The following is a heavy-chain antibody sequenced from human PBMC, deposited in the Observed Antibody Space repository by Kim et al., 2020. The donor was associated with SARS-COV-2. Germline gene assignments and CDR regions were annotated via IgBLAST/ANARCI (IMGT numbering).Heavy chain of an antibody. Sequence: GGSLRLSCTASGFTFSSYAMSWVRQAPGKGLEWVSAIVGSGGSTYYADSVKGRFTISRDNSKNTLYLQMNSLRAEDTAVYYCAKAPNLAARPPFDYWGQGTLVTVSS. CDR2: IVGSGGST. CDR1: GFTFSSYA. D-gene: IGHD6-6*01. J-gene: IGHJ4*02. CDR3: AKAPNLAARPPFDY. V-gene: IGHV3-23*01.